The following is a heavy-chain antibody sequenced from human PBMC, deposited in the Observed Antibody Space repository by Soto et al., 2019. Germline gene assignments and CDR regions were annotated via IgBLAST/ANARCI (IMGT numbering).Heavy chain of an antibody. CDR2: INHSGST. Sequence: QVQLQQWGAGLLKPSETLSLTCAVYGGSFSGYYWSWIRQPPGKGLEWIGEINHSGSTNYNPSLKRRVTKPVDTSRNQFSLTLSPVTAAAPAVYDCARGRSFDPWGQGTLVTVSS. CDR3: ARGRSFDP. CDR1: GGSFSGYY. J-gene: IGHJ5*02. V-gene: IGHV4-34*01.